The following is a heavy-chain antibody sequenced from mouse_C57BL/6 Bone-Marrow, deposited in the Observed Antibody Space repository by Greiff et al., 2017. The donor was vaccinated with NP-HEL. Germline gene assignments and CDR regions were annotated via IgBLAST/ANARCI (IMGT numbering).Heavy chain of an antibody. J-gene: IGHJ1*03. CDR3: TRDYYGSSPWYFDV. CDR1: GFTFSSYA. CDR2: ISSGGDYI. V-gene: IGHV5-9-1*02. D-gene: IGHD1-1*01. Sequence: EVMLVESGEGLVKPGGSLKLSCAASGFTFSSYAMSWVRQTPEKRLEWVAYISSGGDYIYYADTVQGRFTISRDNARNTLYLQMSSLKSEDTAMYYCTRDYYGSSPWYFDVWGTGTTVTGSS.